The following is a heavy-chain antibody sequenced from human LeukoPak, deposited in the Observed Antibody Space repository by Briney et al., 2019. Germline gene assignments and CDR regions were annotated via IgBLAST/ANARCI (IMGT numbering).Heavy chain of an antibody. J-gene: IGHJ4*02. D-gene: IGHD3-10*01. CDR3: AKVPDYYGSGSYYDY. CDR1: RFTFSSYA. Sequence: GGSLRLSCAASRFTFSSYAMSWVRQAPGKGLEWVSAISGSGDSTYYADSVKGRFTISRDNSKNTLYLQMNSLRAEDTAVYYCAKVPDYYGSGSYYDYWGQGTLVTVSS. CDR2: ISGSGDST. V-gene: IGHV3-23*01.